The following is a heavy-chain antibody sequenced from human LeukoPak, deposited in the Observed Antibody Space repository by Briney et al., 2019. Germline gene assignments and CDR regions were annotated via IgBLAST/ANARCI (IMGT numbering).Heavy chain of an antibody. V-gene: IGHV4-59*08. CDR3: ARAVDSGSYYLGAVWEY. CDR1: GGSISSYY. D-gene: IGHD1-26*01. Sequence: SETLSFTCTVSGGSISSYYWSWIRQPPGKGLEWIGYIYYSGSTNYNPSLKSRVTISVDTSKNQFSLKLSSVTAADTAVYYCARAVDSGSYYLGAVWEYWGQGTLVTVSS. J-gene: IGHJ4*02. CDR2: IYYSGST.